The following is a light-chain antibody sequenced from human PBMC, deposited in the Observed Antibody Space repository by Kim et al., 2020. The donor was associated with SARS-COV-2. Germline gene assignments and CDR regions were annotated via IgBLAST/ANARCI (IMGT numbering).Light chain of an antibody. V-gene: IGLV2-14*03. CDR1: STDIGGHNY. CDR3: SSYTRTNTVYV. Sequence: QSITISCTGTSTDIGGHNYVSWYQQHPGKAPQLIIFDVSRRPSGISYRFSGSKSGNTASLTISGLQTQDEADYYCSSYTRTNTVYVFGGGTKVTVL. J-gene: IGLJ1*01. CDR2: DVS.